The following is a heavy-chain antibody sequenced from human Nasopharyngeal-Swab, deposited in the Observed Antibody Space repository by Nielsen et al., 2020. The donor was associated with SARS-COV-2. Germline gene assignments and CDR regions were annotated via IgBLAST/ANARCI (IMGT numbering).Heavy chain of an antibody. D-gene: IGHD6-19*01. Sequence: WIRQPPGKGLEWIGNFFYNGSTDYKTSLKSRVTISNDTSKNQFSLRLRSVTAADTAVYYCARWSQLVAGWCDPWGQGTLVTVSS. V-gene: IGHV4-59*12. J-gene: IGHJ5*02. CDR2: FFYNGST. CDR3: ARWSQLVAGWCDP.